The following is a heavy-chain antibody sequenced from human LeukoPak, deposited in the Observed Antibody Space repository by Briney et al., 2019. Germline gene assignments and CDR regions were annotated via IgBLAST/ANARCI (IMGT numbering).Heavy chain of an antibody. V-gene: IGHV1-2*02. J-gene: IGHJ5*02. Sequence: GASVKVSCKASGYTFTGYYMHWIRRAPGQGPEWMGWINPNSGGTNYAQRFQDRVTMTRDTSLSTVYMEVSGLRSDDTAVYYCATQATTGWLFSWGQGTLVTVSS. CDR1: GYTFTGYY. D-gene: IGHD6-19*01. CDR3: ATQATTGWLFS. CDR2: INPNSGGT.